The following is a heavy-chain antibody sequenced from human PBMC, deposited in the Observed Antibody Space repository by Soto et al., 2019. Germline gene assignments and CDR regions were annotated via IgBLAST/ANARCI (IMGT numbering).Heavy chain of an antibody. D-gene: IGHD2-2*01. Sequence: SETLSLTCAVSGGSISSGGYSWSWIRQPPGKGLEWIGYSYHSGSTYYNPSLKSRVTISVDRSKNQFSLKLSSVTAADTAVYYCARKARTRLDYWGQGALVTVSS. CDR1: GGSISSGGYS. CDR2: SYHSGST. V-gene: IGHV4-30-2*01. J-gene: IGHJ4*02. CDR3: ARKARTRLDY.